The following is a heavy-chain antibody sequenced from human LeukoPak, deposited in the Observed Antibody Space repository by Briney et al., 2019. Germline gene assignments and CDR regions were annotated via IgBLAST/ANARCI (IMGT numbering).Heavy chain of an antibody. D-gene: IGHD7-27*01. Sequence: GGSLRLSCAASGFTFSSYAMSWVRQAPEKGLEWVSAISGSGGSTYYAESVKGRFTISRDNSENTLYLQMNSLRAEDTAVYYCGRDDWGSLNYWGQGTLVTVSS. CDR1: GFTFSSYA. V-gene: IGHV3-23*01. CDR2: ISGSGGST. CDR3: GRDDWGSLNY. J-gene: IGHJ4*02.